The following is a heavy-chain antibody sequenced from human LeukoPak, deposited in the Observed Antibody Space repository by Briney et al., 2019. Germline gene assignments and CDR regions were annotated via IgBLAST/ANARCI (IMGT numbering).Heavy chain of an antibody. CDR1: GYTFTSYY. Sequence: ASVKVSCKASGYTFTSYYMHWVRQAPGQGLEWMGIINPSGGSTSYAQKFQGRVTMTRDTSTSTVYLELSSLRSEDTAVYYCARGPSITMVRGGQWYYYMDVWGKGTTVTISS. CDR3: ARGPSITMVRGGQWYYYMDV. CDR2: INPSGGST. V-gene: IGHV1-46*01. J-gene: IGHJ6*03. D-gene: IGHD3-10*01.